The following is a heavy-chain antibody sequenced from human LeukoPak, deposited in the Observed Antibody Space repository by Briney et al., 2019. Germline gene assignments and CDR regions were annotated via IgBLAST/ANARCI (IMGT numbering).Heavy chain of an antibody. CDR2: IWYDGSNK. J-gene: IGHJ4*02. Sequence: GGSLRLSCTVSGFTFSSYSMNWVRQAPGKGLEWVAVIWYDGSNKYYADSVKGRFTISRDNSKNTLYLQMNSLRAEDTAVYYCARGAHRRDGYNYYFDYWGQGTLVTVSP. V-gene: IGHV3-33*08. CDR3: ARGAHRRDGYNYYFDY. CDR1: GFTFSSYS. D-gene: IGHD5-24*01.